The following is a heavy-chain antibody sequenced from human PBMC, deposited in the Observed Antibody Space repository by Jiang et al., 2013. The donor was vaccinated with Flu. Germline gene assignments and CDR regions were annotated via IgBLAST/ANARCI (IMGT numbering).Heavy chain of an antibody. D-gene: IGHD3-10*01. CDR3: ARDGFGDRGPHYYYYYGMDV. CDR2: ISSSSSYT. Sequence: SYISSSSSYTNYADSVKGRFTISRDNAKNSLYLQMNSLRAEDTAVYYCARDGFGDRGPHYYYYYGMDVWGQGTTVTVSS. J-gene: IGHJ6*02. V-gene: IGHV3-11*06.